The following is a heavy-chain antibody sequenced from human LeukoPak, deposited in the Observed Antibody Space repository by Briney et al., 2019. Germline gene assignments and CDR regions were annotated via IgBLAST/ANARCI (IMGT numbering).Heavy chain of an antibody. CDR1: GYTFNSYG. CDR3: ARAWDCTSTSCYAYFDY. Sequence: GASVKVSCKASGYTFNSYGISWVRQAPGQGLEWMGWISAYNVNTNYAQNLQGRVTMTTDTSTSTAYMELRSLRSDDTAVYYCARAWDCTSTSCYAYFDYRGQGTLVTVSS. J-gene: IGHJ4*02. D-gene: IGHD2-2*01. V-gene: IGHV1-18*01. CDR2: ISAYNVNT.